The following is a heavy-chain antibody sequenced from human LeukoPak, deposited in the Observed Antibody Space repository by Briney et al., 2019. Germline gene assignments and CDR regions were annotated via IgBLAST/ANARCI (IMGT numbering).Heavy chain of an antibody. J-gene: IGHJ3*02. CDR3: ARVEGSSGLQPPQAI. CDR2: INTNTGNP. D-gene: IGHD3-22*01. Sequence: APVKVSCKASGYTFTSYAMNWVRQAPGQGLEWMGWINTNTGNPTYAQGFTGRFVFSLDTSVSTAYLQISSLKAEDTAVYYCARVEGSSGLQPPQAIWGQGTTVTVSS. V-gene: IGHV7-4-1*02. CDR1: GYTFTSYA.